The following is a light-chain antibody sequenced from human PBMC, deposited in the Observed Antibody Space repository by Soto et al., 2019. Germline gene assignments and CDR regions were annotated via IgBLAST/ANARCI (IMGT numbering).Light chain of an antibody. CDR1: QSVSSSS. J-gene: IGKJ2*01. Sequence: EIVLTQSPGTLSLSPGQRATLSCRASQSVSSSSLAWYRQRPGQAPRLLIYGASRRATGIPDRFSGSGSGTDFTLTISRLEPEDFAVYYCQHYGASPKYTFGQGTKLEIK. CDR2: GAS. CDR3: QHYGASPKYT. V-gene: IGKV3-20*01.